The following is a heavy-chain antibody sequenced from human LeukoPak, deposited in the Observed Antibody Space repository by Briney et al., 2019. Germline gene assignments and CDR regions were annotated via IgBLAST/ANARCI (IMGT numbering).Heavy chain of an antibody. CDR1: GGSISSYH. V-gene: IGHV4-4*07. J-gene: IGHJ4*02. CDR3: GAESERWLVRS. CDR2: IYTSGST. D-gene: IGHD6-19*01. Sequence: SETLSLTCTVSGGSISSYHWSWIRQPAGKRLEWIGRIYTSGSTNYNPSLKSRVTISIDTSKNQFSLKLSSVTAADTAVYYCGAESERWLVRSWGQGTLVTVSS.